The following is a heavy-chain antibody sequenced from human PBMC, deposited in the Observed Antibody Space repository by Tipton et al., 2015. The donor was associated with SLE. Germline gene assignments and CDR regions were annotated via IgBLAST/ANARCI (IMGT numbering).Heavy chain of an antibody. CDR2: IFYSGST. Sequence: TLSLTCTVSGCSISSYYWNWIRQPPGKGLGWIGYIFYSGSTNYNSSLKSRVTISVDTSKNQFSLKLSSVTAADTAVYYCARDSSGRYHFDYWGQGTLVTVS. V-gene: IGHV4-59*01. J-gene: IGHJ4*02. D-gene: IGHD6-19*01. CDR1: GCSISSYY. CDR3: ARDSSGRYHFDY.